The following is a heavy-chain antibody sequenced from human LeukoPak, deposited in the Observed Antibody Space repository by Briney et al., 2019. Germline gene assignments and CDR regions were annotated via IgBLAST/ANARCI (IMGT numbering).Heavy chain of an antibody. CDR3: AREFGLSSGWFDY. V-gene: IGHV4-30-2*01. CDR1: GGSISSGGYS. D-gene: IGHD6-25*01. J-gene: IGHJ5*01. CDR2: IYHSGST. Sequence: SETLSLTCAVSGGSISSGGYSWSWIRQPPGKGLEWIGYIYHSGSTYYNPSLKSRVTISVDRSKNQFSLKVNSVTAADTAVYYCAREFGLSSGWFDYWGQGTLVTVSS.